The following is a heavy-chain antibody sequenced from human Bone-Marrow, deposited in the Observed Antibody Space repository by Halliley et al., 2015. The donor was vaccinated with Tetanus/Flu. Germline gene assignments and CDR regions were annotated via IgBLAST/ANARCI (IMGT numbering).Heavy chain of an antibody. CDR1: GFIFSDYY. Sequence: SLRLSCTASGFIFSDYYMNWIRQAPGKGLEWISYIGSSGSTIQYADSVKGRFTISRDNAKNTLYLQMNSLRDDDTAFYYCAAAGACSGGRCNSSPWGQGTLVTCSS. CDR2: IGSSGSTI. CDR3: AAAGACSGGRCNSSP. J-gene: IGHJ5*02. V-gene: IGHV3-11*01. D-gene: IGHD2-15*01.